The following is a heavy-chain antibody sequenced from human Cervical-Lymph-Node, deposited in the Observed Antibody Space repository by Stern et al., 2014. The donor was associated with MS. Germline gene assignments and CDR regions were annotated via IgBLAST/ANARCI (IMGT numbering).Heavy chain of an antibody. J-gene: IGHJ4*02. Sequence: CGISWVRQAPGQGLEWMGWISAYNGNTNYAQKLQGRVTMTTDTSTSTAYMELRSLRSDDTAVYYCARESGSGWYYFDYWGQGTLVTVSS. CDR3: ARESGSGWYYFDY. CDR1: CG. V-gene: IGHV1-18*01. D-gene: IGHD6-19*01. CDR2: ISAYNGNT.